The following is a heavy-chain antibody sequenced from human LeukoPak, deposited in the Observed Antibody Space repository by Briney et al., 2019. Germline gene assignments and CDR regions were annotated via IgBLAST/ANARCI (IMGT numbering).Heavy chain of an antibody. V-gene: IGHV4-39*07. Sequence: SETLSLTCTVSGGSIISSSYYWGWIRQPPGKGLEWSGNIYYSGGTYYNPSLKSRVTLSADPSTNPFSLTLSSVTAADTAVYSCASDREGGGAARFFDPWGQGTLVTVSS. J-gene: IGHJ5*02. CDR3: ASDREGGGAARFFDP. D-gene: IGHD6-6*01. CDR2: IYYSGGT. CDR1: GGSIISSSYY.